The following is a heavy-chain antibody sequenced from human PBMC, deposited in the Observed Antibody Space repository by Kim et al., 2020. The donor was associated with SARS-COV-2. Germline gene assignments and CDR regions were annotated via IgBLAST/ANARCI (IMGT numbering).Heavy chain of an antibody. V-gene: IGHV4-59*12. CDR1: GGSINSYY. J-gene: IGHJ5*01. CDR3: ARAKDPAGGAQLVS. CDR2: IFHTGTT. D-gene: IGHD1-1*01. Sequence: SETLSLTCTVSGGSINSYYWSWIRQAPGKGLEWIGCIFHTGTTNYNPSLKSRVTLSVDTSKNQFSLKLNSVTAADTAVYYCARAKDPAGGAQLVSWG.